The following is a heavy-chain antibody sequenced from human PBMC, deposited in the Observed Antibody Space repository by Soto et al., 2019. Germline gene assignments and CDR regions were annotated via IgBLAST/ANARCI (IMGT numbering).Heavy chain of an antibody. Sequence: SETLSLTCTVSGGSISNFYWSWIRQPPGKGLEWIGYISYSGNTNYNPSLKSRVSISVDTSKNQLSLNLTSVTAADTAVYYCARAQMVLSRSYLDSWGQGTPVTVSS. CDR3: ARAQMVLSRSYLDS. D-gene: IGHD2-8*01. CDR1: GGSISNFY. J-gene: IGHJ4*02. CDR2: ISYSGNT. V-gene: IGHV4-59*01.